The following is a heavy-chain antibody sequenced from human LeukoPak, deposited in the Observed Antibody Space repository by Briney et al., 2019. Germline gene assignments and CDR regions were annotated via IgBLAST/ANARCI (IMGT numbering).Heavy chain of an antibody. D-gene: IGHD3-22*01. J-gene: IGHJ6*02. Sequence: GGSLRLSCAASGFTFSSYAISWVRQAPGKGLEWVSAISGSGGSTYYADSVKGRFTISRDNSKNTVYLQMNSLRAEDTAVYYCAKGARRDYYDSSGILYYYYGMDVWGQGTTVTVSS. CDR2: ISGSGGST. CDR1: GFTFSSYA. CDR3: AKGARRDYYDSSGILYYYYGMDV. V-gene: IGHV3-23*01.